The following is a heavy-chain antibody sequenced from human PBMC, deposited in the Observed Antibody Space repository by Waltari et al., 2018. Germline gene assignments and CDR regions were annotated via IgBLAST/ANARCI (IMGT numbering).Heavy chain of an antibody. Sequence: QLQLQESGPGLVEPSETLSLSCTVSGGSISSSDYFWGWIRQSPGRGLEWIGNIHYRGNTHYNPSLKSRVTMSLDKTKNQFSLKLSSVTAADTAVYYCASSLAAIGTGDFQHWGQGTLVTVSS. CDR3: ASSLAAIGTGDFQH. V-gene: IGHV4-39*07. CDR1: GGSISSSDYF. CDR2: IHYRGNT. J-gene: IGHJ1*01. D-gene: IGHD3-10*01.